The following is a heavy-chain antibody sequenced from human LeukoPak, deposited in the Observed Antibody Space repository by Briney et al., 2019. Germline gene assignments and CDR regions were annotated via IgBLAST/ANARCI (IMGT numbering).Heavy chain of an antibody. Sequence: ASVKVSCKASGYTFNNYGITWVRQAPGQGLEWMGWISGYNGNTNYAQKLQGRVTMTTDTSTSTAYMELRSLRSDDTAVYYCARGYGGNPSYWYFDLWGRGTLVTVSS. D-gene: IGHD4-23*01. J-gene: IGHJ2*01. V-gene: IGHV1-18*01. CDR3: ARGYGGNPSYWYFDL. CDR2: ISGYNGNT. CDR1: GYTFNNYG.